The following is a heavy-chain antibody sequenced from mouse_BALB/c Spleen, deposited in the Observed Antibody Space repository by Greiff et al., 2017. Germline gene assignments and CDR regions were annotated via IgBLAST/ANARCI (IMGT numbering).Heavy chain of an antibody. V-gene: IGHV3-2*02. CDR2: ISYSGST. J-gene: IGHJ3*01. CDR1: GYSITSDYA. CDR3: ARGPYYDGDYSWVAY. Sequence: EVQRVESGPGLVKPSQSLSLTCTVTGYSITSDYAWNWIRQFPGNKLEWMGYISYSGSTSYNPSLKSRISITRDTSKNQFFLQLNSVTTEDTATYYCARGPYYDGDYSWVAYWGQGTLVTVSA. D-gene: IGHD2-3*01.